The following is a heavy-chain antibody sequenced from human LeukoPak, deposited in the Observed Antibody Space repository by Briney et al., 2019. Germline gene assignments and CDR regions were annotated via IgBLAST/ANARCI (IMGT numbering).Heavy chain of an antibody. Sequence: PGGSLRLSCAASGFTFSSYSMNWVRQAPGKGPEWVSSISSSSSYIYYADSVKGRFTISRDNAKNSLYLQMNSLRAEDTAVYYCARGSEAVAGTLDYWGQGTLVTVSS. J-gene: IGHJ4*02. V-gene: IGHV3-21*01. CDR3: ARGSEAVAGTLDY. CDR1: GFTFSSYS. D-gene: IGHD6-19*01. CDR2: ISSSSSYI.